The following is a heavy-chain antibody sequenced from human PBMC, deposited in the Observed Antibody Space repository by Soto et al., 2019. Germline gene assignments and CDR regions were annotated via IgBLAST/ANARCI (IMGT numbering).Heavy chain of an antibody. CDR2: IAEDGSKK. V-gene: IGHV3-7*01. CDR3: VRGGAALLH. Sequence: PGGSLRLSCAASGFNFSTYYMGWVRRAPGKGLEWVANIAEDGSKKDYADSVKGRFTVSRDNADNSLHLQMHSLRVEDTALYYCVRGGAALLHWGQGAWVTVSS. D-gene: IGHD1-26*01. CDR1: GFNFSTYY. J-gene: IGHJ4*02.